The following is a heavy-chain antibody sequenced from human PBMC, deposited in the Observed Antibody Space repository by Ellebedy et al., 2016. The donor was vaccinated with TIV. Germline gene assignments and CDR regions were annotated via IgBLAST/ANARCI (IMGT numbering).Heavy chain of an antibody. CDR3: ARRPTYGPLEFFDY. CDR2: IYPGDSNT. V-gene: IGHV5-51*01. CDR1: GYSFTNYW. D-gene: IGHD1-1*01. Sequence: PGGSLRLSCKGSGYSFTNYWIGWVRQMPGNGLEWMAIIYPGDSNTLYSPSFQGQVTISADKSIGTAYLQWSSLKASDSAMYYCARRPTYGPLEFFDYWGQGTLVTVSS. J-gene: IGHJ4*02.